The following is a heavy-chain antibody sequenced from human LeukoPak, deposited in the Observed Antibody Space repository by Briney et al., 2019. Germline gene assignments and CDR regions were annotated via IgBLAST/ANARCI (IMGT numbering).Heavy chain of an antibody. D-gene: IGHD3-10*01. CDR1: GFTFSDHY. CDR2: TRKKVNSYTT. V-gene: IGHV3-72*01. CDR3: ARSYGSGTYPFDY. J-gene: IGHJ4*02. Sequence: PGGSLRLSCAASGFTFSDHYVDWVRQAPGKGLEWVGRTRKKVNSYTTEYAASVKGRFTISRDDSKNSLYLQMNSLKTEDTAAYYCARSYGSGTYPFDYWGQGTLVTVSS.